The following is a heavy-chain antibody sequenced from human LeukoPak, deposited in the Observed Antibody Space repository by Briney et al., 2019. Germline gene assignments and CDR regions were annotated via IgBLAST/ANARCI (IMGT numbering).Heavy chain of an antibody. V-gene: IGHV3-7*01. Sequence: GGSLRLSCAASGFTFSLYWTTWVRQSPGKGLEWVADINPDGSQKYSVDSVKGRFTISRDNAKNSLFLQMNSLRAEDTAVYYCVRQMIRFWFDPWGQGTLVTVSS. CDR1: GFTFSLYW. CDR2: INPDGSQK. J-gene: IGHJ5*02. CDR3: VRQMIRFWFDP. D-gene: IGHD3-16*01.